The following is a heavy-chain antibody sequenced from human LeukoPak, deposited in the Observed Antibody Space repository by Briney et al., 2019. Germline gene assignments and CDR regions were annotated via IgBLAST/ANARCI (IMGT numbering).Heavy chain of an antibody. CDR1: GYRFTSYW. CDR3: ARRLGATQPYFDF. CDR2: IHPGDSET. V-gene: IGHV5-51*01. D-gene: IGHD1-26*01. J-gene: IGHJ4*02. Sequence: GESLKFSCKASGYRFTSYWIGWVRQMPGKGLECMGIIHPGDSETRYSPSFQGQVTISADKSISTAYLQWSGLKASDTAMYYCARRLGATQPYFDFWGQGALVTVSS.